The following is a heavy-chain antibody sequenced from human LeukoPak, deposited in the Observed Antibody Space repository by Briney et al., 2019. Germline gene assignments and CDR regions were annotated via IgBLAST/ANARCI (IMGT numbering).Heavy chain of an antibody. J-gene: IGHJ6*02. V-gene: IGHV3-7*01. D-gene: IGHD3-3*01. CDR2: IKQDGSEK. CDR3: ARASDFLYDGMDV. Sequence: PGGSLRLSCAASGFTFSSYWMSWVRQAPGKGLEWVANIKQDGSEKYYVDSVKGRFTISRDNAKNSLYLQMNSLRAEDTAVYYCARASDFLYDGMDVWGQGTTVTVSS. CDR1: GFTFSSYW.